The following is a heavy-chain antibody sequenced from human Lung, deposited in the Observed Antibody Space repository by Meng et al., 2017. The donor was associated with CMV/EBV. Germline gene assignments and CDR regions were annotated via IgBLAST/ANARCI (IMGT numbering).Heavy chain of an antibody. J-gene: IGHJ4*02. CDR3: AKDDPVLHQ. CDR1: GFTFTSYG. CDR2: IRYDESDK. Sequence: QVQVVESGGGVVQPGGSWRPSCAASGFTFTSYGMHWVRQAPGKGLEWVAFIRYDESDKYYGESVKGRFTISRDTSRNTLDLQMNSLRPEDTGVYYCAKDDPVLHQWGQGTLVTVSS. V-gene: IGHV3-30*02.